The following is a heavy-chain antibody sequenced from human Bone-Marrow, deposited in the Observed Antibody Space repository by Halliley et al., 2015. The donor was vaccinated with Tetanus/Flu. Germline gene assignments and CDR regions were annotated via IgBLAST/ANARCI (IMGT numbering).Heavy chain of an antibody. V-gene: IGHV3-13*01. CDR3: ARQIPGIATAGGAFDI. J-gene: IGHJ3*02. Sequence: IGVVGDTYFAGSVKGRFTISRENAKNSFYLQMNNLRAEDTAVYYCARQIPGIATAGGAFDIWGQGTVVTVSS. CDR2: IGVVGDT. D-gene: IGHD6-13*01.